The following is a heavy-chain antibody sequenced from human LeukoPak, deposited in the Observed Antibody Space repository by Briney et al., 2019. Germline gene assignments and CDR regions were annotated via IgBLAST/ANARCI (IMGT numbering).Heavy chain of an antibody. Sequence: GRSLRLSCAASGFTFSSYGMHWVRQAPGKGLEWVADIWFDGKNEHFADSVKGRFTISRDNSKNTMYLQINSLRAEDTAVYYCARGETRGPVTGFDHWGQGTLVTVSS. CDR1: GFTFSSYG. CDR2: IWFDGKNE. CDR3: ARGETRGPVTGFDH. V-gene: IGHV3-33*01. D-gene: IGHD2-21*02. J-gene: IGHJ4*02.